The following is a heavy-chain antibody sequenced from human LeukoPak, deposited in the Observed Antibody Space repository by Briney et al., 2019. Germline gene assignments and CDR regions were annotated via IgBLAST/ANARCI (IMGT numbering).Heavy chain of an antibody. CDR2: IYYSGST. Sequence: KPSETLSLTCPVSGGSISSHYWSWIRPPPGKGLEWIGYIYYSGSTNYNPSLKSRVTISVDTSKNHVSLKLSSVTAADTAVYYCARKRAAADDEGFDYWGRGTLVTVSS. D-gene: IGHD6-13*01. CDR1: GGSISSHY. J-gene: IGHJ4*02. CDR3: ARKRAAADDEGFDY. V-gene: IGHV4-59*08.